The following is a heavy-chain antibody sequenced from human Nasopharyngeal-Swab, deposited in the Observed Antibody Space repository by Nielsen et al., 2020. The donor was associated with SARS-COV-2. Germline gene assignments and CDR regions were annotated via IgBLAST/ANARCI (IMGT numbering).Heavy chain of an antibody. CDR1: GCSISSSTYY. CDR2: IYYGGST. V-gene: IGHV4-39*01. Sequence: SETLSPTCTVSGCSISSSTYYWAWIRQPPGKGLEWIGSIYYGGSTYYNPSLKSRVTISVDTSKNQFSLKLSSVTAADTAVYYCATLSSSWYEYYFDYWGQGTLVTVSS. J-gene: IGHJ4*02. CDR3: ATLSSSWYEYYFDY. D-gene: IGHD6-13*01.